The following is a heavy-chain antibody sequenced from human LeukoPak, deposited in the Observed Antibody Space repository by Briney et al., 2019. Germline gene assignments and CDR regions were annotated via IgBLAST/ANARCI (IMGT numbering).Heavy chain of an antibody. CDR1: GFTFSSYS. Sequence: GGSLRLSCAASGFTFSSYSMNWVRQAPGKGLEWVSSISSSSSYIYYADSVKGRITISRDNAKNSLYLQMNSLRAEDTAVYYCASRGSGSYYGVYYYYYGMDVWGQGTTVTVSS. CDR2: ISSSSSYI. J-gene: IGHJ6*02. V-gene: IGHV3-21*01. CDR3: ASRGSGSYYGVYYYYYGMDV. D-gene: IGHD3-10*01.